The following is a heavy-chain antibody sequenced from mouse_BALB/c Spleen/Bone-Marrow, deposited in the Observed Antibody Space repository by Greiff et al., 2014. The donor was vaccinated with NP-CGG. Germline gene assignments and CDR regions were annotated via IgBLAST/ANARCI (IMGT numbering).Heavy chain of an antibody. CDR3: ARSGATATPFAY. CDR1: GYTFTNYW. J-gene: IGHJ3*01. D-gene: IGHD1-2*01. CDR2: IYPGDGDS. Sequence: VKLMESGAELARPGASVKLSCKASGYTFTNYWMQWVKQRPGQDLEWIGAIYPGDGDSRYTQKFKGKATLTADKSSSTAYMQLNSLASEDSAVYYCARSGATATPFAYWGQGTLVTVSA. V-gene: IGHV1-87*01.